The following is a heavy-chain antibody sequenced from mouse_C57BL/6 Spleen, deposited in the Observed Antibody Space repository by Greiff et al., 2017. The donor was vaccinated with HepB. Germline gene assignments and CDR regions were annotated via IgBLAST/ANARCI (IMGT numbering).Heavy chain of an antibody. J-gene: IGHJ2*01. CDR2: IRNKANGYTT. CDR3: ARSPRFYFDY. CDR1: GFTFTDYY. Sequence: EVMLVESGGGLVQPGGSLSLSCAASGFTFTDYYMSWVRQPPGKALEWLGFIRNKANGYTTEYSASVKGRFTISRDNSQSILYLQMNALRAEDSATYYCARSPRFYFDYWGQGTTLTVSS. D-gene: IGHD1-1*01. V-gene: IGHV7-3*01.